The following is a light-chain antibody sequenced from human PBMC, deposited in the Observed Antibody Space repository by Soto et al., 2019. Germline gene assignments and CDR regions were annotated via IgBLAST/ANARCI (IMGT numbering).Light chain of an antibody. CDR2: GAS. V-gene: IGKV3-15*01. Sequence: EIVMTQSPATLSVSPGERATLSCRASQSVGSNLAWYQQKPGQAPRLLIYGASTRATGIPARFSGSGSGTEFTLTISSLQSEDFAIYFCQQYNNWPPDRTFGQGTXX. CDR1: QSVGSN. J-gene: IGKJ1*01. CDR3: QQYNNWPPDRT.